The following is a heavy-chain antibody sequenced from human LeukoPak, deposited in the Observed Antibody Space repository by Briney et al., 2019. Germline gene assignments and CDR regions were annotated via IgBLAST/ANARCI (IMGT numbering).Heavy chain of an antibody. CDR2: ISYDGSTK. J-gene: IGHJ4*02. D-gene: IGHD1-1*01. CDR1: GFTFSSYA. CDR3: ARDPLGTRPGFDY. V-gene: IGHV3-30*04. Sequence: GGSLRLSCAASGFTFSSYAMHWVRQAPGKGLEWVAVISYDGSTKYYADSVKGRFTISRDNSKNTLYLQMNSLRAEDTAVYYCARDPLGTRPGFDYWGQGTLVTVSS.